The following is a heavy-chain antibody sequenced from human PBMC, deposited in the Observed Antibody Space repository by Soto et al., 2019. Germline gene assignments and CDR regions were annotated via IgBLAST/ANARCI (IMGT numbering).Heavy chain of an antibody. CDR2: INAGNGNT. CDR1: GYIFTSYT. CDR3: ASSYCISTSSPPYYGMDV. Sequence: VASVKVSCKTSGYIFTSYTIHWVRQAPGQGLEWMGWINAGNGNTKYSQKLQGRVTITRDTSTNTAYMELSSLRSEDTAVYYCASSYCISTSSPPYYGMDVWGQGTTVTVSS. J-gene: IGHJ6*02. V-gene: IGHV1-3*01. D-gene: IGHD2-2*01.